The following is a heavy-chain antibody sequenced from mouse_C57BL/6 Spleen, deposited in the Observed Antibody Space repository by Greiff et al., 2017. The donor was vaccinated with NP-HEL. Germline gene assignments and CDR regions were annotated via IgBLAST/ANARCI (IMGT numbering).Heavy chain of an antibody. CDR1: GYTFTDYE. CDR3: FYAMDY. Sequence: VQLQESGAELVRPGASVTLSCKASGYTFTDYEMHWVKQTPVHGLEWIGAIDPETGGTAYNQKFKGKAILTADKSSSTAYMELRSLTSEDSAVYYCFYAMDYWGQGTSVTVSS. V-gene: IGHV1-15*01. J-gene: IGHJ4*01. CDR2: IDPETGGT.